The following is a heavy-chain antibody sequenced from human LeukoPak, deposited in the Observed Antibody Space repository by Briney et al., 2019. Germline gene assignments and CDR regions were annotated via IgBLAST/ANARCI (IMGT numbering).Heavy chain of an antibody. CDR2: ISYDGSNK. V-gene: IGHV3-30-3*01. CDR3: ARGNVVVTAWTQH. D-gene: IGHD2-21*02. Sequence: PGGSLRLSCAASGFTFSSYAMHWVRQAPGRGLEWVAVISYDGSNKYYADSVKGRFTISRDNSKNTLYLQMNSLRAEDTAVYYCARGNVVVTAWTQHWGQGTLVTVSS. CDR1: GFTFSSYA. J-gene: IGHJ1*01.